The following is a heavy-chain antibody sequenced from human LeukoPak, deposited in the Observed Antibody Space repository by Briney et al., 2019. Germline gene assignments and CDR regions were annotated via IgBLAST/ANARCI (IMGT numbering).Heavy chain of an antibody. V-gene: IGHV3-49*04. CDR1: GFTFGDYA. CDR3: TRRTETPHVLRYFDWLLP. D-gene: IGHD3-9*01. CDR2: IRSKAYGGTT. Sequence: GGSLRLSCTASGFTFGDYAMSWVRQAPGKGLEWVGFIRSKAYGGTTEYAASVKGRFTISRDDSKSIAYLQMNSLKTEDTAVYYCTRRTETPHVLRYFDWLLPWGQGTLVTVSS. J-gene: IGHJ5*02.